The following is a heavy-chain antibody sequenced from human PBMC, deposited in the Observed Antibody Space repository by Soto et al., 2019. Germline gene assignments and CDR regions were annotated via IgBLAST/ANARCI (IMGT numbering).Heavy chain of an antibody. CDR1: GFTFDDYA. Sequence: EVQLVESGGGLVQPGRSLRLSCVASGFTFDDYAMHWVRQAPGKGLEWVSDISWNSGSIAYADSVKGRFTISRDNXXNSLYLQMNSLRAEDTALYYCAKSKMATISNYFDYWGQGTLVTVSS. V-gene: IGHV3-9*01. CDR2: ISWNSGSI. D-gene: IGHD5-12*01. J-gene: IGHJ4*02. CDR3: AKSKMATISNYFDY.